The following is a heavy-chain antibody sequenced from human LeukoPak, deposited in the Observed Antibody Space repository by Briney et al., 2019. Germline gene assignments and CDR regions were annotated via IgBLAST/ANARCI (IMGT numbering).Heavy chain of an antibody. CDR3: ARVTGYVIEDYFDY. CDR1: GGSISSGSYY. Sequence: SETLSLTCTVSGGSISSGSYYWSWIRQPAGKGLEWIGRIYTSGSTNYNPSLKSRVTISVDTSKNQFSLKLSSVTAADTAVYYCARVTGYVIEDYFDYWGQGTLVTVSS. J-gene: IGHJ4*02. V-gene: IGHV4-61*02. CDR2: IYTSGST. D-gene: IGHD3-22*01.